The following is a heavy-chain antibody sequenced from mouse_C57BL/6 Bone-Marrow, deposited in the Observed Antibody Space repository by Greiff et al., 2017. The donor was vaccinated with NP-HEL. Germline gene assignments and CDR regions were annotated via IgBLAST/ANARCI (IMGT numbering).Heavy chain of an antibody. CDR3: ASTTVVARGFDY. J-gene: IGHJ2*01. CDR1: GYTFTSYW. Sequence: QVQLQQPGAELAKPGASVKLSCKASGYTFTSYWMHWVKQRPGQGLEWIGMIHPNSGSTNYNEKFKSKATLTVDKSSSTAYMQLSSLTSEDSAVYYCASTTVVARGFDYWGQGTTLTVSS. V-gene: IGHV1-64*01. CDR2: IHPNSGST. D-gene: IGHD1-1*01.